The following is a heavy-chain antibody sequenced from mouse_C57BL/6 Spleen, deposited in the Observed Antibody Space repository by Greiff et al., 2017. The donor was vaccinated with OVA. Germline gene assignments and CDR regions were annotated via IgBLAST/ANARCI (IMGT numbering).Heavy chain of an antibody. J-gene: IGHJ2*01. CDR2: VDPSDSET. Sequence: QVQLKQPGAELVRPGSSVKLSCKASGYTFTSYWMHWVKQRPIQGLEWIGNVDPSDSETHYNQKFKDKATLTVDKSSSTAYMQLSSLTSEDSAVYYCARTHSQGYYFDYWGQGTTLTVSS. CDR3: ARTHSQGYYFDY. CDR1: GYTFTSYW. V-gene: IGHV1-52*01.